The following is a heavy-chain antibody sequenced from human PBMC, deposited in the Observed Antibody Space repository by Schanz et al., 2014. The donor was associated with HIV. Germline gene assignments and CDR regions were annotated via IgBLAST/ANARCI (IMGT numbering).Heavy chain of an antibody. CDR2: INTSGGGT. J-gene: IGHJ6*02. Sequence: QLVQSGAEVKKPGASVRVSCKTSGYSFTNYFIHWVRQAPGQGLEWMGVINTSGGGTSDALQGRVACNRDTATSTVYMDPRNLRFEDSAVYYCARETMATGGLDVWGQGTTVTVSS. CDR3: ARETMATGGLDV. D-gene: IGHD1-1*01. CDR1: GYSFTNYF. V-gene: IGHV1-46*01.